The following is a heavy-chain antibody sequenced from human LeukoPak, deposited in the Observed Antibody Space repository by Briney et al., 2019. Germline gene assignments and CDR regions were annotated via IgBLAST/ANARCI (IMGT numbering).Heavy chain of an antibody. D-gene: IGHD3-22*01. V-gene: IGHV4-61*02. CDR3: ARQITYYYDSSGYYYYFDY. CDR1: GGSISSGSDY. Sequence: SETLSLTCTVSGGSISSGSDYWSWIRQPAGKGLEWIGRIYTSGSTNYNPSLKSRVTRSVDTSTNPFSLKLTSVTAADTAVYYCARQITYYYDSSGYYYYFDYWGQGTLVTVSS. J-gene: IGHJ4*02. CDR2: IYTSGST.